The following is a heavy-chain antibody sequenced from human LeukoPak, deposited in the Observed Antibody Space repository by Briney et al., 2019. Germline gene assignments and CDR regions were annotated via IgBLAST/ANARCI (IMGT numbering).Heavy chain of an antibody. V-gene: IGHV4-4*07. J-gene: IGHJ6*03. CDR1: GGSISSYY. CDR3: ARSKGLGNYYYYMGV. CDR2: ISSSGST. Sequence: SETLSLTCTVSGGSISSYYWSWIRQPAGKGLEWIGQISSSGSTNYNPSLKSRVTMSIDTSKNQFSLRLSTVSAADTAVYYCARSKGLGNYYYYMGVWGKGTTVTISS. D-gene: IGHD7-27*01.